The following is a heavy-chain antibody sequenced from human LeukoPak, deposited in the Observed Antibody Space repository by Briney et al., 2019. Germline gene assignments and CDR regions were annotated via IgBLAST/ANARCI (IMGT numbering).Heavy chain of an antibody. CDR2: ISYDGSNK. V-gene: IGHV3-30*03. CDR1: GFTFSSYG. J-gene: IGHJ4*02. Sequence: GGSLRLSCAASGFTFSSYGMHWVRQAPGKGLEWVAVISYDGSNKYYADSVKGRFTISRDNSKNTLYLQMNSLRAEDTAVYYCARVSRYCSSTSCYHFDYWGQGTLVTVSS. D-gene: IGHD2-2*01. CDR3: ARVSRYCSSTSCYHFDY.